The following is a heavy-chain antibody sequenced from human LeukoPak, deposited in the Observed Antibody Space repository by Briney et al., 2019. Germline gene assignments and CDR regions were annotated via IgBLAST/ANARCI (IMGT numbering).Heavy chain of an antibody. V-gene: IGHV1-46*01. CDR1: GYTFPSYF. CDR3: ARDSGSGSNDY. D-gene: IGHD1-26*01. CDR2: INPTGGST. J-gene: IGHJ4*02. Sequence: ASVKVSCKASGYTFPSYFMHWVRQAPGQGLEWMGIINPTGGSTTYAQKFQGRVTFISNTSATTAFMELSSLRSEDAAVYYCARDSGSGSNDYWGQGTLVTVSS.